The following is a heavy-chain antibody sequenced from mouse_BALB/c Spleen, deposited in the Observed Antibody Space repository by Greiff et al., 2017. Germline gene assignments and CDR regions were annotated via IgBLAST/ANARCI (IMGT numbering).Heavy chain of an antibody. CDR3: ARRLLRLRYAMDY. CDR2: INPYNDGT. J-gene: IGHJ4*01. Sequence: EVQLVESGPELVKPGASVKMSCKASGYTFTSYVMHWVKQKPGQGLEWIGYINPYNDGTKYNEKFKGKATLTSDKSSSTAYMELSSLTSEDSAVYYCARRLLRLRYAMDYWGQGTSVTVSS. D-gene: IGHD1-2*01. CDR1: GYTFTSYV. V-gene: IGHV1-14*01.